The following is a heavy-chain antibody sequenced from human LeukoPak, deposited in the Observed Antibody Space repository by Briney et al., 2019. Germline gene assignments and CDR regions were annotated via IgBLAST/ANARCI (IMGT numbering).Heavy chain of an antibody. Sequence: PSETLSLTCTVSGYSISSGYYWGWIRQPPGKGLEWIGSIYHSGSTYYNPSLKSRVTISVDTSKNQFSLKLSSVTAADTAVYYCARTSVAAAGQTFDYWGQGTLVTASS. J-gene: IGHJ4*02. V-gene: IGHV4-38-2*02. CDR2: IYHSGST. D-gene: IGHD6-13*01. CDR3: ARTSVAAAGQTFDY. CDR1: GYSISSGYY.